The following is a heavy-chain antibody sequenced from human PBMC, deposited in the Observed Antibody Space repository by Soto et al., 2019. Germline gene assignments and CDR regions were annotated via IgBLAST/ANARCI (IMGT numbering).Heavy chain of an antibody. Sequence: SETLSLTCTVSGGSISSGGYYWSWIRQHPGKGLEWIGYIYYSGSTYYNPSLKSRVTISVDTSKNQFSLKLSSVTAADTAVYYCARYRGCSSTSCSNWFDPWGQGTLVTVSS. CDR2: IYYSGST. V-gene: IGHV4-31*03. D-gene: IGHD2-2*01. J-gene: IGHJ5*02. CDR1: GGSISSGGYY. CDR3: ARYRGCSSTSCSNWFDP.